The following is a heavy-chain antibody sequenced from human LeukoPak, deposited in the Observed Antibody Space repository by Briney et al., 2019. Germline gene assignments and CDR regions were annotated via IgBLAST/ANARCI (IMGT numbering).Heavy chain of an antibody. CDR2: ISGSDGST. CDR1: GFTFSNYA. CDR3: AKNYDTNGYYPDS. Sequence: GCSLRLSCAASGFTFSNYAMSWVRQAHGKGLDWVSAISGSDGSTYYADSVKGRFTISRDNSKSTLYLEMKSLRAEDTAVYYCAKNYDTNGYYPDSWGQGTLVTVSS. J-gene: IGHJ4*02. V-gene: IGHV3-23*01. D-gene: IGHD3-22*01.